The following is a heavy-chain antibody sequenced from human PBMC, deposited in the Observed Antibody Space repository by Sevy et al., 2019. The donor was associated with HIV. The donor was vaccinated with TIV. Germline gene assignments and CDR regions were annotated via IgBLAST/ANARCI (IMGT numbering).Heavy chain of an antibody. CDR2: IKSTPDGGTT. CDR1: GFTFTHAW. V-gene: IGHV3-15*01. J-gene: IGHJ6*02. CDR3: STDPIIVLLVTDGMDV. D-gene: IGHD2-8*02. Sequence: GGSLSLSCTASGFTFTHAWMSWVRQAPGKGLEWVGRIKSTPDGGTTDYAAPVKGRFTISRDDSKNTLYLQMNSLKTEDTAVYYCSTDPIIVLLVTDGMDVWGQGTTVTVSS.